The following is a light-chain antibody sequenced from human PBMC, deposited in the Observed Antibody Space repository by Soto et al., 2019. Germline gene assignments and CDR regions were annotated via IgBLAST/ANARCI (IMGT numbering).Light chain of an antibody. J-gene: IGKJ4*01. Sequence: DIQLTQSPSFLSASVGDRVAITCRASQGVSRYVAWYQQKPGKPPELLIYAASTLQSGVPPRFSGGASGTEFTLTIDSLQPEDFATSYRKKLNNYPCPYGGGTTVHIK. CDR1: QGVSRY. V-gene: IGKV1-9*01. CDR3: KKLNNYPCP. CDR2: AAS.